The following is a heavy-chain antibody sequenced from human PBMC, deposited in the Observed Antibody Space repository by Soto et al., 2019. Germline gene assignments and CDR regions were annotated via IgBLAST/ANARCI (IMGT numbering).Heavy chain of an antibody. V-gene: IGHV3-23*01. Sequence: GGSLRLSCAASGFTFSSYAMSWVRQAPGKGLEWVSTISGSGGSTYYADSVKGRFTISRDNSKNTLYLQMNSLRAEDTAVYYCAKPEESLRFGFYYMDVWGKGTTVTVSS. CDR1: GFTFSSYA. J-gene: IGHJ6*03. D-gene: IGHD3-16*01. CDR2: ISGSGGST. CDR3: AKPEESLRFGFYYMDV.